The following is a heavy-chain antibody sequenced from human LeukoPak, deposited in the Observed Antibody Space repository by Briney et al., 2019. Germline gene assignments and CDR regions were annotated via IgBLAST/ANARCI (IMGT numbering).Heavy chain of an antibody. Sequence: GGSLRLSCAASGFTVSSNYMSWVRQAPGKGLEWVSVIYSGGSTYYADSVKGRFTISRDNSKNTLHLQMNSLRAEDTAVYYCARGNPHYDFWSGSRNYYFDYWGQGTLVTVSS. J-gene: IGHJ4*02. CDR2: IYSGGST. CDR3: ARGNPHYDFWSGSRNYYFDY. CDR1: GFTVSSNY. D-gene: IGHD3-3*01. V-gene: IGHV3-53*01.